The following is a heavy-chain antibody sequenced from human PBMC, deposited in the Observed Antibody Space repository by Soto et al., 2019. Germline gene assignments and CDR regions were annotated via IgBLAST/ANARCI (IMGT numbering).Heavy chain of an antibody. CDR2: IYYSGST. J-gene: IGHJ6*02. D-gene: IGHD2-2*01. CDR1: GGSISSYY. Sequence: SETLSLTCTVSGGSISSYYWSWIRQPPGKGLEWIGYIYYSGSTNYNPSLKSRVTISVDTSKNQFSLKLSSVTAADTAVYYCARGGEYQLLYYYYGMDVWGQGTTVTVSS. V-gene: IGHV4-59*01. CDR3: ARGGEYQLLYYYYGMDV.